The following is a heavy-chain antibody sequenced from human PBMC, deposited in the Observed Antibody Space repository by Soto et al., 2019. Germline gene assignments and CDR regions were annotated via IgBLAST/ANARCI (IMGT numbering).Heavy chain of an antibody. CDR1: GYTLTELS. Sequence: ASVKVSCKVSGYTLTELSMHWVRQAPGKGLEWMGGFDPEDGETIYAQKFQGRVTMTEDTSTDTAYMELSSLRSEDTAVYYCATGTVKVADLDFDYWGHGTLVTVSS. J-gene: IGHJ4*01. CDR3: ATGTVKVADLDFDY. V-gene: IGHV1-24*01. D-gene: IGHD6-19*01. CDR2: FDPEDGET.